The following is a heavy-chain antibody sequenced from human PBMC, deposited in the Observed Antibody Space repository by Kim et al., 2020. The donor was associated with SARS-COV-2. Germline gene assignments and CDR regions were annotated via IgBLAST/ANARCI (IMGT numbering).Heavy chain of an antibody. V-gene: IGHV3-15*01. CDR2: IKSKTDGGTT. CDR1: GFTFSNAW. Sequence: GGSLRLSCAASGFTFSNAWMSWVRQAPGKGLEWVGRIKSKTDGGTTDYAAPVKGRFTISRDDSKNTLYLQMNSLKTEDTAVYYCITTPEGIVGANAIDYWGQGTLVTVSS. CDR3: ITTPEGIVGANAIDY. D-gene: IGHD1-26*01. J-gene: IGHJ4*02.